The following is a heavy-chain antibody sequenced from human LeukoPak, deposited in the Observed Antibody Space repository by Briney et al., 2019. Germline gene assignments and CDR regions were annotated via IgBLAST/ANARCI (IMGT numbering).Heavy chain of an antibody. CDR1: GFTFSSYS. V-gene: IGHV3-48*02. CDR2: ISSTSSTI. J-gene: IGHJ4*02. CDR3: ASSRQVDS. Sequence: GGSLRLSCAGSGFTFSSYSMNWVRQAPGKGLEWVSYISSTSSTIYNADSVKGRFTISRDNAKNSLYLKMNSLRDEDTAVYYCASSRQVDSWGQGTLVTVSS.